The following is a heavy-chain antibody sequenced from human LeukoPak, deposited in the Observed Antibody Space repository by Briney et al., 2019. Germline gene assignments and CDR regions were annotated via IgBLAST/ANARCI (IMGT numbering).Heavy chain of an antibody. V-gene: IGHV1-18*01. J-gene: IGHJ6*02. CDR1: GYTFTSYG. D-gene: IGHD3-3*01. CDR3: ARDIALRFLEWLPLGWNYYYGMDV. Sequence: ASVKVSCKASGYTFTSYGISWVRQAPGQGLEWMGWISAYNGNTNYAQKLQGRVTMTTDTSTSTAYMEPRSLRSDDTAVYYCARDIALRFLEWLPLGWNYYYGMDVWGQGTTVTVSS. CDR2: ISAYNGNT.